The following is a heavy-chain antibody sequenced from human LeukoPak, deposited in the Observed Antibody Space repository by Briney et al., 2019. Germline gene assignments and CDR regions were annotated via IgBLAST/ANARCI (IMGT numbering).Heavy chain of an antibody. CDR3: ACRDLTSTWSFP. J-gene: IGHJ5*02. CDR1: GYSFTSYW. CDR2: IYPGDLRV. V-gene: IGHV5-51*01. Sequence: GESLKISCQGFGYSFTSYWIGWVRQMPGKGMEWMGVIYPGDLRVRYNPSFQGQVTISVDKSINTAYLQWVSLRASDSAMYYCACRDLTSTWSFPWGQGTLVTVSS. D-gene: IGHD6-13*01.